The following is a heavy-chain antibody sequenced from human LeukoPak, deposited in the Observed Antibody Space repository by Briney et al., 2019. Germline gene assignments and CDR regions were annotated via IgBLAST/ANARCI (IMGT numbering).Heavy chain of an antibody. J-gene: IGHJ4*02. D-gene: IGHD4-17*01. CDR2: INHVGST. CDR1: GGSFSGYH. Sequence: SETLSLTCAVSGGSFSGYHWSWIRQSPGKGLEWIGEINHVGSTNYNPSLKSRVTISVDTSKKQFSLRLSSLTAADTAVYYCARVAVILTTTIYYLDFWGQGNLVTVSS. V-gene: IGHV4-34*01. CDR3: ARVAVILTTTIYYLDF.